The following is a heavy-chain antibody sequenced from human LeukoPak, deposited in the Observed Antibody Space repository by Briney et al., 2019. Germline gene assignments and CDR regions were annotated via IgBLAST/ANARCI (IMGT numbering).Heavy chain of an antibody. J-gene: IGHJ4*02. CDR3: VRRGDASSGWGDHDF. CDR2: ISSDGGQT. CDR1: GFSFGSYA. V-gene: IGHV3-30*07. D-gene: IGHD6-19*01. Sequence: PGGSLRLSCAASGFSFGSYALHWVRQAPGKGLEWVAIISSDGGQTSYSDSVRGRFTISRDNSKNMVHLQMNSLTGEDTALYYCVRRGDASSGWGDHDFWGQGALVTVSS.